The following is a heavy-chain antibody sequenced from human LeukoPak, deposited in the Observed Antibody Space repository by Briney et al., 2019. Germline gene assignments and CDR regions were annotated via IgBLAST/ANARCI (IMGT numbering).Heavy chain of an antibody. Sequence: PGGSLRLSCAASGFTFSIYDMHWVRQATGKGLEWVSAIGTPGDTYYPGSVKGRFTISRENAKNSLFLQMNSLRAEDMAVYYCARARRDCSGGSCYSYYFDFWGQGTLVTVSS. CDR2: IGTPGDT. J-gene: IGHJ4*02. D-gene: IGHD2-15*01. V-gene: IGHV3-13*01. CDR1: GFTFSIYD. CDR3: ARARRDCSGGSCYSYYFDF.